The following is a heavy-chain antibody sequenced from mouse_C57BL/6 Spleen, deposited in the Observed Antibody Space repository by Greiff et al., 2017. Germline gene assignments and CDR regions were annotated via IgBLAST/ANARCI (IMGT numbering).Heavy chain of an antibody. Sequence: EVQLQQSGPELVKPGASVKMSCKASGYTFTDYNMHWVKQSHGKSLEWIGYINPNNGGTSYNQKFKGKATLTVNKSSSTAYMELRSLTSEDSAVYYCARADLALGQGRYWYFDVWGKGTTVTVSS. D-gene: IGHD4-1*01. CDR2: INPNNGGT. CDR3: ARADLALGQGRYWYFDV. CDR1: GYTFTDYN. J-gene: IGHJ1*03. V-gene: IGHV1-22*01.